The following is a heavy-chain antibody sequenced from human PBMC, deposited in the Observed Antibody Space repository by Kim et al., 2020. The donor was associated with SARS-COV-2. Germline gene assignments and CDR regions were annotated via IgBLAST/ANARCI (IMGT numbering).Heavy chain of an antibody. V-gene: IGHV1-69*13. D-gene: IGHD2-15*01. Sequence: SVKVSCKASGGTFSSYAISWVRQAPGQGLEWMGGIIPIFGTANYAQKFQGRVTITADESTSTAYMELSSLRSEDTAVYYCARASWGYCSGGSCYYYGMDVWGQGTTVTVSS. CDR2: IIPIFGTA. CDR3: ARASWGYCSGGSCYYYGMDV. J-gene: IGHJ6*02. CDR1: GGTFSSYA.